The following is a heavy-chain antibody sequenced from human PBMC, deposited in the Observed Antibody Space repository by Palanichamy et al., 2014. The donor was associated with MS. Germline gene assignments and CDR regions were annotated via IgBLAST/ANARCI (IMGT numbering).Heavy chain of an antibody. V-gene: IGHV3-33*01. Sequence: QVQLVESGGGVVQTGRSLRLSCAASGFIFSGYGMDWVRQAPGKGLEWVAVIWYDGSNQYYADSVKGRFTISRDNSKNMLYLEMNNLRAEDTAVYYCARGYTGLYDSWGQGTLVTVSS. CDR2: IWYDGSNQ. CDR1: GFIFSGYG. J-gene: IGHJ5*01. CDR3: ARGYTGLYDS. D-gene: IGHD1-26*01.